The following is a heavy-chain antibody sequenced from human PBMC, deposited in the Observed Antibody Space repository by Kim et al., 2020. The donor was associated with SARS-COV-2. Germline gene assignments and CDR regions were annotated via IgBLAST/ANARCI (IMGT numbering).Heavy chain of an antibody. J-gene: IGHJ5*02. CDR2: IRSKAYGGTT. D-gene: IGHD3-10*01. Sequence: GGSLRLSCTASGFTFGDYAMSWFRQAPGKGLEWVGFIRSKAYGGTTEYAASVKGRFTISRDDSKSIAYLQMNSLKTEDTAVYYCTRAPIEMVRGVIGWFDPWGQGTLVTVSS. CDR3: TRAPIEMVRGVIGWFDP. CDR1: GFTFGDYA. V-gene: IGHV3-49*03.